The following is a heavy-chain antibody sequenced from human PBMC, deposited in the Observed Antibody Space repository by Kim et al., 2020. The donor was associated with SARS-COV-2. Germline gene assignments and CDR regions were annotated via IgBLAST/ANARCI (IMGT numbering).Heavy chain of an antibody. J-gene: IGHJ4*02. Sequence: GSTYYNPALKRRVTISVDTSKNQFSLKLSSVTAADTAVYYCARDRSGSFDYWGQGTLVTVSS. CDR2: GST. V-gene: IGHV4-31*02. CDR3: ARDRSGSFDY. D-gene: IGHD3-10*01.